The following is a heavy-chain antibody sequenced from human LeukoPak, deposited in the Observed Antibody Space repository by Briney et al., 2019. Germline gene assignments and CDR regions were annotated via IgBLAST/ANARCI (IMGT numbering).Heavy chain of an antibody. Sequence: SQTLSLTCTVSGGSISSGGYYWSWIRQHPGKGLEWIGYIYYSGSTYYNPSLKSRVTISVDTSKNQFSLKLSSVTAADTAVYYCATDKSRSIDYWGQGTLVTVSS. CDR2: IYYSGST. V-gene: IGHV4-31*03. CDR3: ATDKSRSIDY. CDR1: GGSISSGGYY. D-gene: IGHD3-10*01. J-gene: IGHJ4*02.